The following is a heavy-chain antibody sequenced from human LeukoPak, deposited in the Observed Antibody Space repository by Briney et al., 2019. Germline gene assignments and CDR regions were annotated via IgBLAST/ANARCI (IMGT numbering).Heavy chain of an antibody. Sequence: SETLSLTCAVYGGSFSGYYWSWIRQPPGKGLEWIGEINHSGSTNYNPSLKSQVTISVDTSKNQFSLKLSSVTAADTAVYYCARGLLRRKGGSGYWGQGTLVTVSS. CDR2: INHSGST. J-gene: IGHJ4*02. CDR3: ARGLLRRKGGSGY. D-gene: IGHD1-26*01. CDR1: GGSFSGYY. V-gene: IGHV4-34*01.